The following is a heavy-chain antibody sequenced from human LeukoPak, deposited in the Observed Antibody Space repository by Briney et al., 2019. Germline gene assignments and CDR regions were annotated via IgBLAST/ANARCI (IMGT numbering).Heavy chain of an antibody. J-gene: IGHJ4*02. CDR3: ARGPVVAAARTYFDY. D-gene: IGHD6-6*01. V-gene: IGHV1-69*01. Sequence: SVKVSCKASGGTFSSYAISWVRQAPGQGLEWMGGIIPIFGTANYAQKFQGRVTITADESTSTAYMELSSLRSEDTAVYYCARGPVVAAARTYFDYWGQGTLVTVSS. CDR2: IIPIFGTA. CDR1: GGTFSSYA.